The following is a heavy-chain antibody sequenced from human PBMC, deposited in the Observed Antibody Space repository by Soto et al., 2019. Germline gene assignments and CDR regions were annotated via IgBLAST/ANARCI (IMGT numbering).Heavy chain of an antibody. CDR1: GFIFSNYA. D-gene: IGHD2-21*01. J-gene: IGHJ4*02. V-gene: IGHV3-30-3*01. CDR2: ISFDGSNK. CDR3: AREVMDWQYFDC. Sequence: QVQLVESGGGVVQPGTSLRLSCAASGFIFSNYAMHWVRQAPGKGLEWVAVISFDGSNKYYADSVKGRCTISRDKSNNTLYLQMNSLRGEDTAVYYCAREVMDWQYFDCWGQGTLVTVSS.